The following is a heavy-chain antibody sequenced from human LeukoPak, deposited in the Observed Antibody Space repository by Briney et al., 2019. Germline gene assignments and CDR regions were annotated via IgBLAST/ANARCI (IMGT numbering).Heavy chain of an antibody. D-gene: IGHD6-13*01. CDR1: GGSFSGYY. J-gene: IGHJ2*01. Sequence: SETLSLTCAVYGGSFSGYYWSWIRQPPGKGLEWIGEINHSGSTNYNPSLKSRVTISVDTSKNQFSLKLNSVTAADTAVYYCARVSSSWYQDWYFDLWGRGTLVTVSS. V-gene: IGHV4-34*01. CDR2: INHSGST. CDR3: ARVSSSWYQDWYFDL.